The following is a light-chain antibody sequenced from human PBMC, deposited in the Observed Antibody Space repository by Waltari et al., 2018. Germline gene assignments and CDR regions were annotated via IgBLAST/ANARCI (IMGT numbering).Light chain of an antibody. CDR1: SSDVGGYND. Sequence: QSALTQPPPVSGSPGQSITISCTGTSSDVGGYNDVSWYQQHPGKAPKLMIYEVSNRPSGVSNRFSGSKSGNTASLTISGLQAEDEADYYCSSYTSSSTPYVFGTGTKVTVL. V-gene: IGLV2-14*01. J-gene: IGLJ1*01. CDR3: SSYTSSSTPYV. CDR2: EVS.